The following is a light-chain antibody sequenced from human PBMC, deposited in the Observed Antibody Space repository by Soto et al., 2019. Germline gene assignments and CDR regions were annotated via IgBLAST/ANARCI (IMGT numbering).Light chain of an antibody. CDR3: SSFGNGNLVI. CDR2: GVN. CDR1: SSDVGGYNT. V-gene: IGLV2-8*01. Sequence: QSVLTQPPSASGSPGQSVTISCTGTSSDVGGYNTVSWFQQHPGKVPKLVIYGVNKRPSGVPDRFSGSKSGNTASLTVSGLQTEDEADYYCSSFGNGNLVIFGGGTKLTVL. J-gene: IGLJ2*01.